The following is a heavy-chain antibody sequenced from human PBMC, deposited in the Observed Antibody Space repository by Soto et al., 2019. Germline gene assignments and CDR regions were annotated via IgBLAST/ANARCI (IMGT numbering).Heavy chain of an antibody. J-gene: IGHJ6*02. D-gene: IGHD6-13*01. Sequence: GGSLRLSCAASGFTFSSYWMSWVRQAPGKGLEWVANIKQDGSEKYYVDSVKGRFTISRDNAKNSLYLQMNSLRAEDTAVYYCARDRYSSSWQIYYHYRMDVCGQGTTVTVSS. CDR3: ARDRYSSSWQIYYHYRMDV. CDR1: GFTFSSYW. V-gene: IGHV3-7*05. CDR2: IKQDGSEK.